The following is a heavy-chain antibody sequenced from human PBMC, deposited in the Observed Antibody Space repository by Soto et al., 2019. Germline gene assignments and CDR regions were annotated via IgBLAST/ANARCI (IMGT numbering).Heavy chain of an antibody. CDR1: GYPMYIGYY. V-gene: IGHV4-38-2*02. Sequence: SETLSLTCSVSGYPMYIGYYWVCIRQPPGKGLEWLATISHSGTTFYNPSLKSRVTISVDTSKNQFSLKLSSVTAADTAVYYCARGIPRGLEIFPWFDPWGQGTLVTVSS. CDR3: ARGIPRGLEIFPWFDP. CDR2: ISHSGTT. D-gene: IGHD1-1*01. J-gene: IGHJ5*02.